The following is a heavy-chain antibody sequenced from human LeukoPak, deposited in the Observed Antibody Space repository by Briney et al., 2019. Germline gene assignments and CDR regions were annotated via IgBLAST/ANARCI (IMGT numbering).Heavy chain of an antibody. CDR3: EKDLGYVGATVGFDY. D-gene: IGHD1-26*01. CDR1: GFTFDDYA. J-gene: IGHJ4*02. Sequence: GGSLRLSCVASGFTFDDYAMRWVRQAPRKGLLWVSDISWNSGRIGYADSGKGRLPISRDNAKNSLYLHMNSLRAEDTALYYCEKDLGYVGATVGFDYWGQGTLVTVSS. CDR2: ISWNSGRI. V-gene: IGHV3-9*01.